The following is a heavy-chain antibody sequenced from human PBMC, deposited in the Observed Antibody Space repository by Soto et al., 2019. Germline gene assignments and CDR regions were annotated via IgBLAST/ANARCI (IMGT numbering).Heavy chain of an antibody. D-gene: IGHD6-19*01. CDR2: INPSGGGP. J-gene: IGHJ4*02. CDR3: ARDSGSSRCDY. Sequence: ASVKVSCKASGYTFTSYYMHWVRQAPGQGLEWMGIINPSGGGPTSAQKFQGRVTLTRDTSTSTVYMELSSLRSEDTAVYYCARDSGSSRCDYWGQGTLVTVSS. CDR1: GYTFTSYY. V-gene: IGHV1-46*01.